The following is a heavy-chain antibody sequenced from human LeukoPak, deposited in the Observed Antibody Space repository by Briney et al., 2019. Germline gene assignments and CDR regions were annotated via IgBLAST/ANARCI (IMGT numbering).Heavy chain of an antibody. D-gene: IGHD6-13*01. V-gene: IGHV1-2*06. CDR3: ATCSSSFSCYYYGMDV. CDR2: INPNSGGT. J-gene: IGHJ6*02. Sequence: GASVKVSCKASGYTFTGYYMHWVRQAPGQGLEWMGRINPNSGGTNYAQKFQGRVTMTRDTSISTAYMELSRLRSDDTAVYYCATCSSSFSCYYYGMDVWGQGTTVTVSS. CDR1: GYTFTGYY.